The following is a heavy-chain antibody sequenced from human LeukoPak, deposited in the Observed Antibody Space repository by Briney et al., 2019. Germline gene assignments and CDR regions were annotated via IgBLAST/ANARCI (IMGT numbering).Heavy chain of an antibody. V-gene: IGHV3-64D*06. CDR1: GSTFSSYA. D-gene: IGHD5-24*01. Sequence: GGSLRLSCSASGSTFSSYALHWVRQAPGKGLEYVSGVNSNGVSTNYADSVKGRITISRDNSNNTLHLQMSSLRGEDTAVYYCVKDRDRNLARVNFDYWGQGTLVTVSS. CDR3: VKDRDRNLARVNFDY. J-gene: IGHJ4*02. CDR2: VNSNGVST.